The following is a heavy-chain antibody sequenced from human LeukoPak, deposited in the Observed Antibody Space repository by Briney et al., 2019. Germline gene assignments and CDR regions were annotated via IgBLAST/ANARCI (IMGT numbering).Heavy chain of an antibody. CDR3: ARDLPGAAVEGTTRGMDV. CDR1: GYTFTSYG. J-gene: IGHJ6*02. CDR2: ISAYNGST. Sequence: ASVKVSCKASGYTFTSYGISWVRQAPGQGLEWMGWISAYNGSTNYAQKLQGRVTMTTDTSTSTAYMELRSLRSDDTAVYFCARDLPGAAVEGTTRGMDVWGQGTTVTVSS. V-gene: IGHV1-18*01. D-gene: IGHD6-19*01.